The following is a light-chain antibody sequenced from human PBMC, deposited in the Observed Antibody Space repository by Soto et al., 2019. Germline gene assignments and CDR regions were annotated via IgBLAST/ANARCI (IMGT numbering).Light chain of an antibody. J-gene: IGKJ1*01. V-gene: IGKV1-39*01. CDR2: AAS. Sequence: DIQMTQSPSSLSASVGDRITSTFRASQSTSSYLNWYQQKPGKAPKLLIYAASTLQSGVPSRFSGSGSGTDFTLTISCLQSEDFATYYCQQYYSYRTFGQGTKVDIK. CDR1: QSTSSY. CDR3: QQYYSYRT.